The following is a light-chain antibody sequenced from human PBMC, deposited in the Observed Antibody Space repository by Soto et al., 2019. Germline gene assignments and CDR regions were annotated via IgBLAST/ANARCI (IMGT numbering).Light chain of an antibody. CDR3: QQYGSSGT. CDR1: QSVSNNY. CDR2: GAS. Sequence: IVLTQSPGTLSLSPGAGATLSCRASQSVSNNYLAWYQQKPGQAPRLLIYGASNRATGIPDRFSGRGSGTDLTLTISRLEPEDCAVYYCQQYGSSGTFGQGTKVDIK. V-gene: IGKV3-20*01. J-gene: IGKJ1*01.